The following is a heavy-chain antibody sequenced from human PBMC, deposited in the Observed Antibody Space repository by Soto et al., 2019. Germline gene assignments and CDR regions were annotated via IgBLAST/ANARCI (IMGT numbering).Heavy chain of an antibody. J-gene: IGHJ3*02. V-gene: IGHV3-48*03. CDR3: ARDVSYSSSSDAFDI. CDR2: ISSRGTTI. Sequence: PGGSLRLSCAASGFTFSGYEMNWVRQAPGKGLEWVSYISSRGTTIYYADSVKDRFTISRDNAKNSLYLQMSSLRAEDTAVYYCARDVSYSSSSDAFDIWGQGTMVTVSS. CDR1: GFTFSGYE. D-gene: IGHD6-6*01.